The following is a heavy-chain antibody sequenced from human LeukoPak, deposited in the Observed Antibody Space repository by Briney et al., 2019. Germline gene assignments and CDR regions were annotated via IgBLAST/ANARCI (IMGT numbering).Heavy chain of an antibody. J-gene: IGHJ4*02. CDR1: GFTFSSYA. CDR3: ARDLQNWDSEGSDY. CDR2: ISYDGSNK. Sequence: GRSLRLSCAASGFTFSSYAMHWVRQAPGKGLEWVAVISYDGSNKYYADSVKGRFTISRDNSKNTLYLQMNSLRAEDTAVYYCARDLQNWDSEGSDYWGQGTLVTVSS. D-gene: IGHD1-7*01. V-gene: IGHV3-30-3*01.